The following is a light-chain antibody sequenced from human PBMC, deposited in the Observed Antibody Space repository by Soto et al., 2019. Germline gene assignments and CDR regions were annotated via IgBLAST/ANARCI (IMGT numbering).Light chain of an antibody. V-gene: IGKV3D-7*01. CDR2: GAS. CDR3: LQDYNYPPT. CDR1: QSVSSSY. J-gene: IGKJ1*01. Sequence: EIVLTQSPGTLSLSPGERATLSCRASQSVSSSYLAWYQQKPGQAPRLLIFGASNRANGIPDRFSGSGSGTDFTLTISRLQPEDFATYYCLQDYNYPPTFGQGTKVEIK.